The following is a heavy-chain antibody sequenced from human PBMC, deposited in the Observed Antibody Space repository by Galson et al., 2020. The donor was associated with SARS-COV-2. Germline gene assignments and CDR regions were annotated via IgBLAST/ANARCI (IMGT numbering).Heavy chain of an antibody. V-gene: IGHV1-8*01. CDR3: ARESHIVVPAAPSYYYYGMDV. J-gene: IGHJ6*02. CDR2: MNPNSGNT. Sequence: ASVKVSCKASGYTFTSYDINWVRQATGQGLEWMGWMNPNSGNTGYAQKFQGRVTMTRNTSISTDYMELSSLRSEDTAVYYCARESHIVVPAAPSYYYYGMDVWGQGTTVTVSS. CDR1: GYTFTSYD. D-gene: IGHD2-2*01.